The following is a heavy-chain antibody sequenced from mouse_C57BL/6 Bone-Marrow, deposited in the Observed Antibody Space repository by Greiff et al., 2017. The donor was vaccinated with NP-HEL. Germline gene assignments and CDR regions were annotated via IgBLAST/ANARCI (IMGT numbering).Heavy chain of an antibody. CDR1: GFNIKDDY. CDR2: IDPENGDT. J-gene: IGHJ3*01. Sequence: VQLKQSGAELVRPGASVKLSCTASGFNIKDDYMHWVKQRPEQGLEWIGWIDPENGDTEYASKFQGKATITADTSSNTAYLQLSSLTSEDTAVYYWTHPYGNYPAWFAYWGQGTLVTVSA. V-gene: IGHV14-4*01. D-gene: IGHD2-1*01. CDR3: THPYGNYPAWFAY.